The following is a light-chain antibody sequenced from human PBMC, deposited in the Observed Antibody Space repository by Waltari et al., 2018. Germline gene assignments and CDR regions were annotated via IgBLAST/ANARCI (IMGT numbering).Light chain of an antibody. V-gene: IGLV2-23*02. Sequence: QSALTQPASVSGSPGQSITISCTGTSSDIGTYNLVSWCQQYPGKVPKLLIYEVSKRPSGVSNHFSGSKSGNTASLTISGLQAEDEAHYYCSSYAGGSWVFGRGTKVTVL. CDR2: EVS. J-gene: IGLJ3*02. CDR3: SSYAGGSWV. CDR1: SSDIGTYNL.